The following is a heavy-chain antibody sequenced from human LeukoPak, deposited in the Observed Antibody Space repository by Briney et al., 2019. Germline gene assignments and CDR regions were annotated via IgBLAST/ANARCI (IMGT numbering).Heavy chain of an antibody. Sequence: GGSLRLSCAASGFTFSSFGMNWVRQAPGKGLEWVSSISGSSSHIYNADSAKGRFTISRDNGKNSLYLQMNSLRAEDTAVYYCARGDYYNYGLDVRGQGTTVTVSS. CDR3: ARGDYYNYGLDV. J-gene: IGHJ6*02. CDR1: GFTFSSFG. CDR2: ISGSSSHI. V-gene: IGHV3-21*01.